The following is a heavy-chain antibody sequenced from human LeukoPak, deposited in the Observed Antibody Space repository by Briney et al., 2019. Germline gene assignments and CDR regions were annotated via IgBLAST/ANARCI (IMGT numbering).Heavy chain of an antibody. CDR1: GFTFSDYY. CDR2: ISSSRSDT. J-gene: IGHJ4*02. D-gene: IGHD1-26*01. V-gene: IGHV3-11*05. Sequence: GGSLRLSCAASGFTFSDYYMSWIRQAPGKGLEWVSYISSSRSDTKYADSVKGRFTISRDNAKNSLYLQMNSLRAEDTAVYYCARDRLWEVGATPYFAYWGQGTLVTVSS. CDR3: ARDRLWEVGATPYFAY.